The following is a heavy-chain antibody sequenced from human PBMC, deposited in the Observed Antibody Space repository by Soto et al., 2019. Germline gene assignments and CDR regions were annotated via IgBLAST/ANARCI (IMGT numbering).Heavy chain of an antibody. CDR1: GDSISSFNW. Sequence: QVQLQESGPGLVRPSGTLSLTCDVSGDSISSFNWWSWVRQPPGKGLEWIGEMYHSGSTNYNPSLKSRFXXXVXXSNHQCFFDLSSVTAADTAVFYCSRMPMISFWGHVYRPFDMWGEGRMVTVSS. CDR3: SRMPMISFWGHVYRPFDM. D-gene: IGHD3-16*01. V-gene: IGHV4-4*02. CDR2: MYHSGST. J-gene: IGHJ3*02.